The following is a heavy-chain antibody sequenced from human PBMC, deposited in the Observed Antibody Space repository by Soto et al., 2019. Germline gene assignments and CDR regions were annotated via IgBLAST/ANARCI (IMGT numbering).Heavy chain of an antibody. V-gene: IGHV6-1*01. J-gene: IGHJ5*02. Sequence: SQTLSLTCAISGDSVSSNSAAWNWIRQSPSRGLEWLGRTYYRSKWYNDYAVSVKSRITINPDTSKNQFSLQLNSVTPEDAAVYYCARGVAARQVYWFDPWGQGTLVTVSS. CDR3: ARGVAARQVYWFDP. CDR2: TYYRSKWYN. D-gene: IGHD6-6*01. CDR1: GDSVSSNSAA.